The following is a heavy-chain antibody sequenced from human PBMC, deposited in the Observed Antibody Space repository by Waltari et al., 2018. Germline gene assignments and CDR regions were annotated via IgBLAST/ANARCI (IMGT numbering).Heavy chain of an antibody. Sequence: EVQLVESGGGLIQPGGSLRLSCAASGFTVSSNYMSWVRQAPGKGLEWVSVIYSGGSTYYADSVKGRFTISRDNSKNTLYLQMNSLRAEDTAVYYCAGSRDGYRIPAFDIWGQGTMVTVSS. CDR1: GFTVSSNY. CDR3: AGSRDGYRIPAFDI. CDR2: IYSGGST. J-gene: IGHJ3*02. D-gene: IGHD5-12*01. V-gene: IGHV3-53*01.